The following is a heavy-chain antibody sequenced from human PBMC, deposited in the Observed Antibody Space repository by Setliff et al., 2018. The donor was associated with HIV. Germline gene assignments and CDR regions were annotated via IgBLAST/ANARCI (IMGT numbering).Heavy chain of an antibody. J-gene: IGHJ4*01. D-gene: IGHD6-19*01. Sequence: ASVKVSCKASGYTFTRYFMHCVRQAPGQGLEWLGMINPSGGSTWYAEKFRGRVTMTRDTSTNTVCMDLRNLRSEDTAVYYCARNQGDSSGWYAGDFWGHGTLVTVSS. V-gene: IGHV1-46*01. CDR2: INPSGGST. CDR1: GYTFTRYF. CDR3: ARNQGDSSGWYAGDF.